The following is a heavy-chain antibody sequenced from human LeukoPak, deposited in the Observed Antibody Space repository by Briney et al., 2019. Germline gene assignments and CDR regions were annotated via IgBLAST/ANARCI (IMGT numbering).Heavy chain of an antibody. V-gene: IGHV3-7*01. CDR2: IKQDGSEK. CDR1: GFTFSSYW. CDR3: ARDRGHSSGWSRDYFDY. J-gene: IGHJ4*02. Sequence: GGSLRLSCAASGFTFSSYWMSWVRQAPGKGLEWVANIKQDGSEKYYVDSVKGRFTISRDNAKNSLYLQMNSLRAGDTAVYYCARDRGHSSGWSRDYFDYWGQGTLVTVSS. D-gene: IGHD6-19*01.